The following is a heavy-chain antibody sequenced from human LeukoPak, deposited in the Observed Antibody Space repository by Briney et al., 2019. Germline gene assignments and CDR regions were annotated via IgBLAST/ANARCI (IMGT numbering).Heavy chain of an antibody. D-gene: IGHD4-23*01. J-gene: IGHJ4*02. Sequence: GGSLRLSCAASGFTFSGYRMHWVRQGPGKGRVWVSRINSDGNSINYADSVKGRFTISRDNAKNTLYLQMNSLRAEDTAVYYCARDRGNSGSDYWGQGTLVTVSP. CDR3: ARDRGNSGSDY. CDR1: GFTFSGYR. CDR2: INSDGNSI. V-gene: IGHV3-74*01.